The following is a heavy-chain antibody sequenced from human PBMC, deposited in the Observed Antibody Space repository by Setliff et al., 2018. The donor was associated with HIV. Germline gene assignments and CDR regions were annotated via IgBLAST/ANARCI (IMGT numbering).Heavy chain of an antibody. J-gene: IGHJ4*02. Sequence: ETLSLTCIVSGGSMNNYYWNWVRQTPGKGLEWIGYIYENDYTHYTVSLRSRVTISMDTSKNQFSLTLRSVTAADRAIYYCARAQMHRGVVAWSLYYFDYWGQGALVTVSS. V-gene: IGHV4-59*01. CDR3: ARAQMHRGVVAWSLYYFDY. CDR1: GGSMNNYY. D-gene: IGHD3-10*01. CDR2: IYENDYT.